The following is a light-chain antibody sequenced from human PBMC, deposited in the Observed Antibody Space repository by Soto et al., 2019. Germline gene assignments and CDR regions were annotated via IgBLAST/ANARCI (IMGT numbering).Light chain of an antibody. J-gene: IGLJ1*01. CDR2: DVS. CDR1: SSEVGGYNY. V-gene: IGLV2-14*01. CDR3: SSYTSSSTRV. Sequence: QSVLTQPASVSGSPGQPITISCTGTSSEVGGYNYVSWYQQHPGKAPKLMIYDVSNRPSGVSNRFSGSKSGNTASLTISGLQAEDEADYYCSSYTSSSTRVFGTGTKVTVL.